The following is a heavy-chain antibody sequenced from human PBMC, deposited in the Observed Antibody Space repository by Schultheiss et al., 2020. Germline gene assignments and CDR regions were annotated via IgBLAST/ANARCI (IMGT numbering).Heavy chain of an antibody. D-gene: IGHD3-16*01. V-gene: IGHV4-61*02. Sequence: LRLSCTVSGGSISSGSYYWSWIRQPAGKGLEWIGRIYTSGSTNYNPSLKSRVTISVDTSKNQFSLKLSSVTAADTAVYYCAGGSLHFDYWGQGTLVTVSS. CDR3: AGGSLHFDY. CDR1: GGSISSGSYY. J-gene: IGHJ4*02. CDR2: IYTSGST.